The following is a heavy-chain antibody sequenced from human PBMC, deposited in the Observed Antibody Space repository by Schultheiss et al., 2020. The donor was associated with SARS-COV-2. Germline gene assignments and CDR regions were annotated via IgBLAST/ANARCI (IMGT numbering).Heavy chain of an antibody. D-gene: IGHD1/OR15-1a*01. CDR1: GGSIISSNYY. Sequence: SQTLSLTCGVSGGSIISSNYYWGWIRQPPGRGLEWIGNIFYDGTTYYNPSLKTRVIMSVDKSKNHLSLRLTSVTAADTAVYYCARDSGTVRYYYGMDVWGQGTTVTVAS. CDR2: IFYDGTT. CDR3: ARDSGTVRYYYGMDV. V-gene: IGHV4-39*07. J-gene: IGHJ6*02.